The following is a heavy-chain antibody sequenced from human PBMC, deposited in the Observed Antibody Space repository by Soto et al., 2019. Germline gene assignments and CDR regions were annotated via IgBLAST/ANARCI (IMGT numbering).Heavy chain of an antibody. Sequence: GGSLRLSCAASGFTFSSYGMHWVRQAPGMGLEWVAVISYDGSNKYYADSVKGRFTISRDNSKNTLYLQMNSLRAEDTAVYYCAKASAMVTGYWGQGTLVTVSS. CDR3: AKASAMVTGY. V-gene: IGHV3-30*18. D-gene: IGHD5-18*01. CDR1: GFTFSSYG. CDR2: ISYDGSNK. J-gene: IGHJ4*02.